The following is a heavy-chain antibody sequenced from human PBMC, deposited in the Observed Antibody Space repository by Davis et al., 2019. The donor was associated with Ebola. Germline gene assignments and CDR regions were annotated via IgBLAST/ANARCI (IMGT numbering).Heavy chain of an antibody. J-gene: IGHJ6*02. CDR1: GYTFTGSY. CDR3: ARGNPTDFYGMDV. CDR2: ISTYSGST. V-gene: IGHV1-18*04. Sequence: AASVKVSCKASGYTFTGSYIYWVRQAPGQGLEWMGWISTYSGSTDYAQKVQGRVTMTTDTSTSTAYTELRGLRSDDTAVYYCARGNPTDFYGMDVWGQGTTVIVSS.